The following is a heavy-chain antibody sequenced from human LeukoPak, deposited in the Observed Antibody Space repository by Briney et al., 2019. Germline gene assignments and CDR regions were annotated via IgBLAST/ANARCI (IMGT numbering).Heavy chain of an antibody. CDR1: GYXFTVYW. CDR3: ARHFYGDYAFDS. Sequence: GESLKISCKGSGYXFTVYWITWVRQMPGKGLEWMGTIDPSDSYTNYSPSFQGHVTISADKSINSAYLQWSSLKTSDSAIYYCARHFYGDYAFDSWGQGTLVTVSS. V-gene: IGHV5-10-1*01. CDR2: IDPSDSYT. J-gene: IGHJ4*02. D-gene: IGHD4-17*01.